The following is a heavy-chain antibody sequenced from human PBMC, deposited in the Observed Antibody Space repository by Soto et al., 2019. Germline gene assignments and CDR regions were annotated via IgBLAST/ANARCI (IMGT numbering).Heavy chain of an antibody. CDR2: IYYSGST. V-gene: IGHV4-31*03. CDR3: ATNEGRDGYSFDY. Sequence: LSLTCTVSGGSISSGGYYWSWIRQHPGKGLEWIGYIYYSGSTYYNPSLKSRVTISVDTSKNQFSLKLSSLTSEDTAVYYCATNEGRDGYSFDYWGQGTLVTVSS. CDR1: GGSISSGGYY. D-gene: IGHD5-12*01. J-gene: IGHJ4*02.